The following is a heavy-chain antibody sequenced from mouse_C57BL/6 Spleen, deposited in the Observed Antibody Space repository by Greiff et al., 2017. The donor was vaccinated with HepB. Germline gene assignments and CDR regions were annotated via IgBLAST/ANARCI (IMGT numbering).Heavy chain of an antibody. J-gene: IGHJ4*01. D-gene: IGHD2-5*01. CDR3: ARSLVTPYYAMDY. Sequence: QVHVKQSGAELVRPGSSVKLSCKASGYTFTSYWMHWVKQRPIQGLEWIGNIDPSDSETHYNQKFKDKATLTVDKSSSTAYMQLSSLTSEDSAVYYCARSLVTPYYAMDYWGQGTSVTVSS. CDR1: GYTFTSYW. V-gene: IGHV1-52*01. CDR2: IDPSDSET.